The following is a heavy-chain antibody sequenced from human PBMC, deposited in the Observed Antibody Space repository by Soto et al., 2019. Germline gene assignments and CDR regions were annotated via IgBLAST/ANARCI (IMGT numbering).Heavy chain of an antibody. CDR2: IWADGTNK. J-gene: IGHJ6*02. CDR1: GFTFGDFG. V-gene: IGHV3-33*01. D-gene: IGHD3-16*01. Sequence: QVQLVESGGDVVQPGRSLRLSCEVSGFTFGDFGIHWVRQAPGKGLEWVTVIWADGTNKYYADSVKGRFTVSRDNSKNTLYLQMNSLGVEDTAVYYCARDLVTLAAMDVWGPGTTVLVSS. CDR3: ARDLVTLAAMDV.